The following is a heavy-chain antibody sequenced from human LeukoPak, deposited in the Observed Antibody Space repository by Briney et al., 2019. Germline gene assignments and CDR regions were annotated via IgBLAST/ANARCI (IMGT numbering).Heavy chain of an antibody. Sequence: GRSLRLSCSGSGFTFRSYTITWVRQAPGKGLEWVSSIDGDGTLKYYADSLKGRFTISRDNANNSVYLQMNSLTADDSGLYFCARAYSSGWFGKGAYWGQGTRVLVSS. J-gene: IGHJ4*02. V-gene: IGHV3-21*06. CDR2: IDGDGTLK. CDR3: ARAYSSGWFGKGAY. CDR1: GFTFRSYT. D-gene: IGHD6-19*01.